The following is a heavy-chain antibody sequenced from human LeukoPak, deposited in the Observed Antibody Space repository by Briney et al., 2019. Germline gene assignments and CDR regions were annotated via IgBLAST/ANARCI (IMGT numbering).Heavy chain of an antibody. Sequence: PGGSLRLSCAAPGFTFSSYGMHWVRQAPGKGLEWVAVISYDGSNKYYADSVKGRFTISRDNSKNTLYLQMNSLRAEDTAVYYCAKDEYYDFWSGYYWGQGTLVTVSS. D-gene: IGHD3-3*01. J-gene: IGHJ4*02. CDR2: ISYDGSNK. CDR1: GFTFSSYG. V-gene: IGHV3-30*18. CDR3: AKDEYYDFWSGYY.